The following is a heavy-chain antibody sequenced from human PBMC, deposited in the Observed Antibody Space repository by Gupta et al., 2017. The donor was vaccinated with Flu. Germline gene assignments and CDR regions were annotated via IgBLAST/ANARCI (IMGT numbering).Heavy chain of an antibody. V-gene: IGHV4-39*01. Sequence: QVQLQESGPGLVKPSETLSLTCTVSGGSISSSRNYWGWIRQTPGKGLEWIGSIDSSGSIYRNPSLKSRITMDVDTSKNQFSLKLTSVTAADPAIYYCMRSNIYYYDIGVWGQGTTVTVSS. D-gene: IGHD2-21*01. J-gene: IGHJ6*02. CDR2: IDSSGSI. CDR3: MRSNIYYYDIGV. CDR1: GGSISSSRNY.